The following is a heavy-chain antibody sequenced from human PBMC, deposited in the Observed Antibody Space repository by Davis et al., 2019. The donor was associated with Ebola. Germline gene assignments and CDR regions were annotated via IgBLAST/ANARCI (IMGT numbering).Heavy chain of an antibody. D-gene: IGHD6-19*01. V-gene: IGHV3-48*03. CDR1: GFIFRSFE. J-gene: IGHJ6*03. CDR2: ISSSGSRI. Sequence: GESLKISCAASGFIFRSFEMNWVRQAPGKGLEWLSFISSSGSRIYYADSVKGRFTISRDNSKNTLYLQMNSLRGEDTALYYCAKDRYEGSGHVYYMDVWGKGTTVTVSS. CDR3: AKDRYEGSGHVYYMDV.